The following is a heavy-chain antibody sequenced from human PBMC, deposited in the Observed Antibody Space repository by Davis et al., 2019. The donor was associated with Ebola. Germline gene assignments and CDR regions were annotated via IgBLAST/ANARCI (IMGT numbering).Heavy chain of an antibody. D-gene: IGHD5-12*01. CDR3: GRGPEMLYNERSGFYD. J-gene: IGHJ4*02. CDR2: VYDGEKT. V-gene: IGHV3-53*01. Sequence: GESLKISCAASGLIVNKNCMGWARQAPGKGLEWVSVVYDGEKTYYADSVKGRFTISRDASKNMVNLQMNSQRADDTAVYYCGRGPEMLYNERSGFYDWGQGTRVTVSS. CDR1: GLIVNKNC.